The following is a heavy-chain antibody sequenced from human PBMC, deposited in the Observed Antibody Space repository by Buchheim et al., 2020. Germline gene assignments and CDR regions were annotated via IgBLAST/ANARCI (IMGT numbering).Heavy chain of an antibody. Sequence: QVQLVESGGGVVQPGRSLRLSCAASGLTFSSYGMHWVRQAPGKGLEWVAFIRYDGSNKYYADSVKGRFTISRDNSKNTLYLQMNSLRAEDTAVYYCAKTKGGEYYFDYWGQGTL. D-gene: IGHD3-16*01. J-gene: IGHJ4*02. CDR2: IRYDGSNK. CDR1: GLTFSSYG. CDR3: AKTKGGEYYFDY. V-gene: IGHV3-30*02.